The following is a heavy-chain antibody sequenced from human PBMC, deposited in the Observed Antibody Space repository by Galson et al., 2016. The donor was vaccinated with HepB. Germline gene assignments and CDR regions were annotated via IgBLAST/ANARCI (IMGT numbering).Heavy chain of an antibody. Sequence: PALVKPTQTLTPTCTLSGFSLTTTAVGVGWFRQPPGKALEWLALIYWNDDNHYSPSLRSRLTLTKDTSKNHVVLTMTNMDPVDTATYYCAHGSGWLFDYWGQGTLVTVSS. J-gene: IGHJ4*02. V-gene: IGHV2-5*01. CDR1: GFSLTTTAVG. CDR3: AHGSGWLFDY. D-gene: IGHD6-19*01. CDR2: IYWNDDN.